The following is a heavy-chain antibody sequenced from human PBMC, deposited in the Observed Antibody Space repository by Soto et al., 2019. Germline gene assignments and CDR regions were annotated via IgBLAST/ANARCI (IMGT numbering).Heavy chain of an antibody. CDR1: GGSISSYY. V-gene: IGHV4-59*01. J-gene: IGHJ4*02. CDR3: ARLEYSSGWYRFGY. D-gene: IGHD6-19*01. CDR2: IYYSGST. Sequence: SETLSLTCTVSGGSISSYYWSWIRQPPGKGLEWIGYIYYSGSTNYNPSLKSRVTTSVDTSKNQYSLKLSSVTAADTAVYYCARLEYSSGWYRFGYWGQGTLVTVS.